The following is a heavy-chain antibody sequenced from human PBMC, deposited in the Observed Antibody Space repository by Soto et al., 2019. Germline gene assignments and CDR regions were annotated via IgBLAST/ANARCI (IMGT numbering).Heavy chain of an antibody. Sequence: SETLSLTCTVSGGSISSGDYYWSWIRQPPGKGLEWIGYIYYSGSTYYNPSLKSRVTIAVGTSKIQFSLKLSSVTAADTAVYYCARGTIVDYGRAPNWFDPWGQGTLVTVSS. CDR2: IYYSGST. CDR1: GGSISSGDYY. CDR3: ARGTIVDYGRAPNWFDP. J-gene: IGHJ5*02. V-gene: IGHV4-30-4*01. D-gene: IGHD4-17*01.